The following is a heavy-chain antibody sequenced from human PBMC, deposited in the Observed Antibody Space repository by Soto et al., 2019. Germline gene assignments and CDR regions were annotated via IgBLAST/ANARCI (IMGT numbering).Heavy chain of an antibody. CDR2: IYSGGST. D-gene: IGHD3-22*01. J-gene: IGHJ4*02. V-gene: IGHV3-53*01. CDR1: GFTVSSNY. CDR3: ARGHYASSGYPDY. Sequence: EVQLVESGGGLFQPGGSLRLSCAASGFTVSSNYMSWDRQAPGKALEWVSVIYSGGSTYYADSVKGRFTISRDNSKNTLYLQMNSLRAEDTAVYYCARGHYASSGYPDYWGQGTLVTVSS.